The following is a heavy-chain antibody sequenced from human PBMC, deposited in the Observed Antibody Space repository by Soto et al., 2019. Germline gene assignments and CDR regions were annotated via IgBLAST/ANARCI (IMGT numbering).Heavy chain of an antibody. Sequence: PSETLSLTCTVSGGSLRSYYWSWIRQPPGEGLDWIGHIFYSGSTKYNPSLKSRVTISVDTSKNQFSLKLSSVTAADTAVYYCARQTGGTRMKYYYYYMDVGGKGTTVTVSS. J-gene: IGHJ6*03. D-gene: IGHD1-26*01. V-gene: IGHV4-59*08. CDR3: ARQTGGTRMKYYYYYMDV. CDR1: GGSLRSYY. CDR2: IFYSGST.